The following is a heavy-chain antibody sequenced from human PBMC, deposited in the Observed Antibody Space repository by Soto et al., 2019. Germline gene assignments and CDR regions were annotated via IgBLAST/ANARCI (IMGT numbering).Heavy chain of an antibody. D-gene: IGHD3-10*01. Sequence: PSETLSLTCTVFGGSICTYYWSWIRQPPGKGLEWIGYIDYSGNTKYNPSLKGRLTILVDTSRNQFSLTMSSVSAADTAVYYCARGTYYADRDLVLEYWGQGSLVTVSS. CDR2: IDYSGNT. CDR1: GGSICTYY. CDR3: ARGTYYADRDLVLEY. V-gene: IGHV4-59*01. J-gene: IGHJ4*02.